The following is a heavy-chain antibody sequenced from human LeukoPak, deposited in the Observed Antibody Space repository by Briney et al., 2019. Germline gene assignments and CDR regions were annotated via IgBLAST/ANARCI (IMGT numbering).Heavy chain of an antibody. J-gene: IGHJ4*02. V-gene: IGHV4-4*07. CDR1: GGSIGSYY. CDR3: ARGGYCGGDRYPYYFDY. D-gene: IGHD2-21*02. Sequence: SETLSLTCTVSGGSIGSYYWIWIRQPAGKGLEWIGRIYTSGSTNYNPSLKSRVTMSVDTSKNQFSLKLSSVTAADTAVYYCARGGYCGGDRYPYYFDYWGQGTLVTVSS. CDR2: IYTSGST.